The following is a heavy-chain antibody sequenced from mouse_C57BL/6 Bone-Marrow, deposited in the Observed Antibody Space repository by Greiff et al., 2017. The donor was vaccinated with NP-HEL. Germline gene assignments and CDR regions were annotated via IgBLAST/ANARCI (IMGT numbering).Heavy chain of an antibody. CDR3: ARIRTVVAPHWYFDV. J-gene: IGHJ1*03. V-gene: IGHV1-69*01. Sequence: QVQLQQPGAELVMPGASVKLSCKASGYTFTSYWMHWVKQRPGQGLEWIGEIDPSDSYTNYNQKFKGKSTLTVDKSSSTAYMQLSSLTSEDSAVYYCARIRTVVAPHWYFDVWGTGTTVTVSS. D-gene: IGHD1-1*01. CDR2: IDPSDSYT. CDR1: GYTFTSYW.